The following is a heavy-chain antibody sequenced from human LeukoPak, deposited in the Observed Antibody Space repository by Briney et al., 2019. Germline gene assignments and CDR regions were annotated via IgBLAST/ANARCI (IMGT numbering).Heavy chain of an antibody. CDR2: ISYDGSNK. CDR1: GFTVSSNY. D-gene: IGHD6-6*01. Sequence: GGSLRLSCAASGFTVSSNYMSWVRRAPGKGLEWVAVISYDGSNKYYADSVKGRSTISRDNSKNTLYLQMNSLRAEDTAVYYCARPEYSSSSGYYYYMDVWGKGTTVTVSS. CDR3: ARPEYSSSSGYYYYMDV. J-gene: IGHJ6*03. V-gene: IGHV3-30-3*01.